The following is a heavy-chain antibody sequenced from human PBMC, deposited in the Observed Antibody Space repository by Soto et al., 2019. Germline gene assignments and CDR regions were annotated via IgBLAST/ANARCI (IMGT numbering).Heavy chain of an antibody. D-gene: IGHD3-22*01. CDR2: IYYSGST. V-gene: IGHV4-31*03. CDR1: GGSIRNGGYY. J-gene: IGHJ4*02. Sequence: SETLSLTCTVSGGSIRNGGYYWTWIRQHPGKGLEWIGYIYYSGSTYYNPSLKSRVTISIDTSKNQFSLKLSSVTAADTAVYYCARENYDSIGWLDHWGQGILVTVSS. CDR3: ARENYDSIGWLDH.